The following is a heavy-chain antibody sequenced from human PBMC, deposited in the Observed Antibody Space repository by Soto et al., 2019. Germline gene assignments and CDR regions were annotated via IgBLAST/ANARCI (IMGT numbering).Heavy chain of an antibody. CDR1: GGSISSSNW. CDR3: ARMPRGDYGDITDAFDI. CDR2: IYHSGST. Sequence: QVQLQESGPGLVKPSGTLSLTCAVSGGSISSSNWWSWVRQPPGKGLEWIGEIYHSGSTNYSPSLKSRVTISVDKSKNQFSLKLSSVTAADTAVYYCARMPRGDYGDITDAFDIWGQGTMVTVSS. J-gene: IGHJ3*02. D-gene: IGHD4-17*01. V-gene: IGHV4-4*02.